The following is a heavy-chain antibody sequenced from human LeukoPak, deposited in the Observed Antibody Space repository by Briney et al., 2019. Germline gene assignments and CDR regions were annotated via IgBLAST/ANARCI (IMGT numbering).Heavy chain of an antibody. J-gene: IGHJ4*02. CDR3: ARGYCSSTSCSTIYFDY. CDR2: INHSGST. D-gene: IGHD2-2*02. Sequence: SETLSLTRAVYGGSFSGYYWSWIRQPPGKGLEWTGEINHSGSTNYNPSLKSRVTISVDTSKNQFSLKLSSVTAADTAVYYCARGYCSSTSCSTIYFDYWGQGTLVTVSS. CDR1: GGSFSGYY. V-gene: IGHV4-34*01.